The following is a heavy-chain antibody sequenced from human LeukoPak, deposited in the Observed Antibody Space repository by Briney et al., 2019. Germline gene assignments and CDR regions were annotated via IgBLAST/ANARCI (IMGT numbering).Heavy chain of an antibody. CDR1: GFTFSSYS. Sequence: GGSLRLSCAASGFTFSSYSMNWVRQAPGKGLEWVSYISSSSSTIYYADSVKGRFTISRDNAKNSLYLQMNSLRAEDTAVYHCARDGPYDSSGYYGWAFDIWGQGTMVTVSS. D-gene: IGHD3-22*01. CDR3: ARDGPYDSSGYYGWAFDI. CDR2: ISSSSSTI. V-gene: IGHV3-48*01. J-gene: IGHJ3*02.